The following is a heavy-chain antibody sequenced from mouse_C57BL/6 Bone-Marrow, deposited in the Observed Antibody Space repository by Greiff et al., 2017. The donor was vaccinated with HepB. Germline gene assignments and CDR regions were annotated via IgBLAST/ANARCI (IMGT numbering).Heavy chain of an antibody. V-gene: IGHV5-2*01. J-gene: IGHJ4*01. CDR2: INSDGGST. D-gene: IGHD2-5*01. CDR1: EYEFPSHD. Sequence: DVKLVESGGGLVQPGESLKLSCESNEYEFPSHDMSWVRKTPEKRLELVAAINSDGGSTYYPDTMERRFIISRDNTKKTLYLQMSSLRAEDTALNYCARPPVSNYYAMDDWGQGTSVTVSS. CDR3: ARPPVSNYYAMDD.